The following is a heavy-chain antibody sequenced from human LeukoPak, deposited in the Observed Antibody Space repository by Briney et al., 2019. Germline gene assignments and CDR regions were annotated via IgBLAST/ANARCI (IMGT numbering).Heavy chain of an antibody. Sequence: SVKVSCKASGGTFSSYTISWVRQAPGQGLEWMGRIIPILGIANYEQKFQGRVTITADKSTSTAYMELSSLRSEDTAVYYCAAYYDFWSGYYSAYYYYYVDVWGKGTTVTVSS. D-gene: IGHD3-3*01. CDR3: AAYYDFWSGYYSAYYYYYVDV. V-gene: IGHV1-69*02. CDR2: IIPILGIA. CDR1: GGTFSSYT. J-gene: IGHJ6*03.